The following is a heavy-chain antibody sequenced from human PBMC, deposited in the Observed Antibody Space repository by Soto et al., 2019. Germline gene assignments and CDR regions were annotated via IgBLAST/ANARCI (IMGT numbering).Heavy chain of an antibody. V-gene: IGHV2-26*01. J-gene: IGHJ5*02. D-gene: IGHD1-26*01. CDR3: ARGHGRSENWFDP. CDR1: GFSLSNARMG. Sequence: QVTLKESGPVLVKPTETLTLTCTVSGFSLSNARMGVSWIRQPPGKALEWLAHIFSNDEKPYSTSLKSRLPTSKHTSKSQVVLTMNNMDLVDTATYYCARGHGRSENWFDPWGQGTLVTVSS. CDR2: IFSNDEK.